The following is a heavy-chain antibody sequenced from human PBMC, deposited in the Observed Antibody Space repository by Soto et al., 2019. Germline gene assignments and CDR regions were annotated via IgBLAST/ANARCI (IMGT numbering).Heavy chain of an antibody. Sequence: SETLSLTCTVSGGSISSGGYYWSWIRQHPGKGLEWIGYIYYSGSTYYNPSLKSRVTISVNTSKNQFSLKLSSVTAADTAVYYCARTKVTTTTRMNWFDPWGQGTLVTVSS. CDR1: GGSISSGGYY. CDR3: ARTKVTTTTRMNWFDP. D-gene: IGHD4-17*01. CDR2: IYYSGST. V-gene: IGHV4-31*03. J-gene: IGHJ5*02.